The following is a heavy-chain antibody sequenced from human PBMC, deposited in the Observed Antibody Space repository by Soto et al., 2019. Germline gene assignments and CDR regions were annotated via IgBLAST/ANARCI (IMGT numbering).Heavy chain of an antibody. CDR2: IYYSGST. CDR1: GGSISSYY. V-gene: IGHV4-59*08. D-gene: IGHD3-10*01. Sequence: SETLSLTCTVSGGSISSYYWSWIRQPPGKGLEWIGYIYYSGSTNYNPSLKSRVTISVDTSKNQFSLKLSSVTAADTAVYYCARLLVHGSGKPNWFDPWGQGTLVTVSS. J-gene: IGHJ5*02. CDR3: ARLLVHGSGKPNWFDP.